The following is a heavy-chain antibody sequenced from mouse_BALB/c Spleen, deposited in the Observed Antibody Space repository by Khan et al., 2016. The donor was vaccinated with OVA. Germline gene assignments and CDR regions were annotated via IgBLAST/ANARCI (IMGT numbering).Heavy chain of an antibody. CDR2: IYPGDGDT. D-gene: IGHD3-2*01. CDR3: ARRQLGYAKDY. CDR1: GYTFTSYW. J-gene: IGHJ4*01. V-gene: IGHV1-87*01. Sequence: QVQLQQSGAELARPGASVKLSCKASGYTFTSYWMQWVKQRPGQGLEWIGAIYPGDGDTRYTQKFKGKATLTADKSSSTAYMQLSSLASEDSAVYYCARRQLGYAKDYWGQGTSVTVSS.